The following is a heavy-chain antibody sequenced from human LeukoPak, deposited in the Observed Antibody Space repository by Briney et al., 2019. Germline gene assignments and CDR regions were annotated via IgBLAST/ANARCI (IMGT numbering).Heavy chain of an antibody. D-gene: IGHD1-7*01. J-gene: IGHJ3*02. V-gene: IGHV1-69*13. Sequence: SVTVSCKASGGTFSSYAIGWVRQAPGQGLEWMGGIIPIFGTANYAQKFQGRVTITADESTSTAYMELSSLRSEDTAVYYCARDRVYNWNYGSDAFDIWGQGTMVTVSS. CDR1: GGTFSSYA. CDR3: ARDRVYNWNYGSDAFDI. CDR2: IIPIFGTA.